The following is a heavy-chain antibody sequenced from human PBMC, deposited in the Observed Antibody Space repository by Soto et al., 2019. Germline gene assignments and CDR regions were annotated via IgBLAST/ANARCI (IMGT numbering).Heavy chain of an antibody. D-gene: IGHD1-26*01. CDR2: INAGSSST. CDR3: ARESPYSGRRLDY. J-gene: IGHJ4*02. Sequence: QVQLLQSGAEVRIPGASVKVSCKASGYTFSNYAIPWVRQAPGQRLEWMGWINAGSSSTKYSQKFQGRVTISRDTSASIAYMELSSLRSEDAAVYYCARESPYSGRRLDYWGQGTLVTVSS. V-gene: IGHV1-3*01. CDR1: GYTFSNYA.